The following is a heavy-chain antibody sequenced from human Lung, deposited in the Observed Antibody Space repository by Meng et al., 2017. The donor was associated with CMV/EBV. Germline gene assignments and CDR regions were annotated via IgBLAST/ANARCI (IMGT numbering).Heavy chain of an antibody. Sequence: VQVHEAGPGLVKPSQTLFLPCTVSGGSISSGGFYWSWIRQHPGHGLEWIGYIYYSGSTYYNPSLSSRVAISIDTSKTQFSLKLTSVTAADTAVYFCARTNYGDYNWFDPWGQGTLVTVSS. CDR3: ARTNYGDYNWFDP. CDR2: IYYSGST. D-gene: IGHD4-17*01. V-gene: IGHV4-31*03. J-gene: IGHJ5*02. CDR1: GGSISSGGFY.